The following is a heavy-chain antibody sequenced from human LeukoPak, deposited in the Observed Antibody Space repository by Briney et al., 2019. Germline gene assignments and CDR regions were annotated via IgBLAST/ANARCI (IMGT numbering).Heavy chain of an antibody. V-gene: IGHV4-59*01. D-gene: IGHD3-3*01. Sequence: PSETLSLTCIASGGSIRSYYWSWVRQPPGKGLEWIGYIYYSGSTNYNPSLKSRVTISVDTSKNQFSLKLSSVTAADTAAYYCARVPPIFGVVIPDYWGQGTLVTVSS. CDR3: ARVPPIFGVVIPDY. J-gene: IGHJ4*02. CDR2: IYYSGST. CDR1: GGSIRSYY.